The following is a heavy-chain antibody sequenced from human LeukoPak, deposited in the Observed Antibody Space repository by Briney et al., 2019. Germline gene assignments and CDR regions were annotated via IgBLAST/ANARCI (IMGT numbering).Heavy chain of an antibody. D-gene: IGHD2-2*01. CDR2: IYTSGST. V-gene: IGHV4-4*07. CDR1: GGSISSYY. J-gene: IGHJ5*02. CDR3: ARDLGCSSTSCSNWFDP. Sequence: SETLSLTCTVYGGSISSYYWSWIRQPAGKGLEWIGRIYTSGSTNYNPSLKSRVTMSVDTSKNQFSLKLSSVTAADTAVYYCARDLGCSSTSCSNWFDPWGQGTLVTVSS.